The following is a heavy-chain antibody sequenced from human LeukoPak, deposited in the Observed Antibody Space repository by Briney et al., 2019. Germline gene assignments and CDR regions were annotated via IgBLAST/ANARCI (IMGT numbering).Heavy chain of an antibody. CDR1: GFSLSTSGVG. CDR3: ALLRANYYGSGSPLGIFDY. J-gene: IGHJ4*02. V-gene: IGHV2-5*02. D-gene: IGHD3-10*01. CDR2: ISWDDDK. Sequence: KMSGPTLVKPTQTFTLTCTFSGFSLSTSGVGVGWIRQPPGKALEWLALISWDDDKRYSPSLKSRLTITKDTSKNQVVLTMTNMDPVDTATYYCALLRANYYGSGSPLGIFDYWGQGTLVTVSS.